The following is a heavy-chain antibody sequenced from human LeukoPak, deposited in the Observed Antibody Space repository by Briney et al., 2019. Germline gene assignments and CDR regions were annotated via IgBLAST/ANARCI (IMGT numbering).Heavy chain of an antibody. CDR2: IIPIFGTA. CDR3: ARGSNWGYYYFDY. D-gene: IGHD7-27*01. Sequence: SVKVSCKASGGTFSSYAINWVRQASGQGLEWMGGIIPIFGTANYAQKFQGRVTITTDESTSTAYMELSSLRSEDTAVYYCARGSNWGYYYFDYWGQGTLVTVSS. V-gene: IGHV1-69*05. J-gene: IGHJ4*02. CDR1: GGTFSSYA.